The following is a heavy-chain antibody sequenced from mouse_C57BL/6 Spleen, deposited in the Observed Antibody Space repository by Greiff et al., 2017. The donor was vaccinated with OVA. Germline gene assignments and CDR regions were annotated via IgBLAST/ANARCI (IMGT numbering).Heavy chain of an antibody. CDR2: IWTGGGT. V-gene: IGHV2-9-1*01. J-gene: IGHJ2*01. CDR1: GFSLTSYA. D-gene: IGHD1-1*01. CDR3: ARTRELLREDYFDY. Sequence: VKLVESGPGLVAPSQSLSITCTVSGFSLTSYAISWVRQPPGKGLEWLGVIWTGGGTNYNSALKSRLSISKDNSKSQGFLKMNSLQTDDTARYYCARTRELLREDYFDYWGQGTTLTVSS.